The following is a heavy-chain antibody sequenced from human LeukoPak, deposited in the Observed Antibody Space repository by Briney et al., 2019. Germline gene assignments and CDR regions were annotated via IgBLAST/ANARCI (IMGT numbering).Heavy chain of an antibody. CDR1: GFTFSSYW. CDR2: IDNDGSGI. CDR3: AKIPEGQNY. J-gene: IGHJ4*02. D-gene: IGHD1-14*01. V-gene: IGHV3-74*03. Sequence: GGSLRLSCAASGFTFSSYWMHWVRQAPGKGLVWVSRIDNDGSGITYADSVEGRFTSSRDNAKNTLYLQMNSLRADDTAVYYCAKIPEGQNYWGQRTLVTVSS.